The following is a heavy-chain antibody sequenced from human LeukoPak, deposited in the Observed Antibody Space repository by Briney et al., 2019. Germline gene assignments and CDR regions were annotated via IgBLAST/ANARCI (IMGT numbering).Heavy chain of an antibody. D-gene: IGHD6-13*01. CDR2: TSYDGSDK. V-gene: IGHV3-30*04. CDR1: GFYFSSYV. Sequence: GGSLRLSCGTSGFYFSSYVMHWVRQAPGKGLDWLAATSYDGSDKYYADSVKGRFSISRDNSKNTLSLQMNSLRAEDTAVYYCAGELAAAGIDYWGQGTLVTVSS. J-gene: IGHJ4*02. CDR3: AGELAAAGIDY.